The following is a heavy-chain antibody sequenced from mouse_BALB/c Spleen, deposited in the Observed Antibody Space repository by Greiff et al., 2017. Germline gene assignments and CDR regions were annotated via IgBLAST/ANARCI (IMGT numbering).Heavy chain of an antibody. J-gene: IGHJ4*01. CDR3: ARGLSNWDYAMDY. CDR2: IWAGGST. Sequence: VQRVESGPGLVAPSQSLSITCTVSGFSLTSYGVHWVRQPPGKGLEWLGVIWAGGSTNYNSALMSRLSISKDNSKSQVFLKMNSLQTDDTAMYYCARGLSNWDYAMDYWGQGTSVTVSS. V-gene: IGHV2-9*02. CDR1: GFSLTSYG. D-gene: IGHD4-1*01.